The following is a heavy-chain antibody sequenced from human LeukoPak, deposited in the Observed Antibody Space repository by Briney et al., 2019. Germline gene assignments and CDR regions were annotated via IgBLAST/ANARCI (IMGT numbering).Heavy chain of an antibody. D-gene: IGHD3-3*01. CDR3: ARSSRFAKTNYFDY. V-gene: IGHV4-34*01. CDR2: INHSGST. Sequence: TSETLSLTCAVYGGSFSGYYWSWIRQPPVKGLEWIGEINHSGSTNYNPSLKSRVTISVDTSKNQFSLKLSSVTAADTAVYYCARSSRFAKTNYFDYWGQGTLVTVSS. CDR1: GGSFSGYY. J-gene: IGHJ4*02.